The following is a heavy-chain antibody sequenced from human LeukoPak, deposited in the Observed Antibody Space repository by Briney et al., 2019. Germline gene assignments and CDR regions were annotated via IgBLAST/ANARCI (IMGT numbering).Heavy chain of an antibody. CDR3: ARSQGIGYFDY. CDR2: IYYSGST. V-gene: IGHV4-59*01. D-gene: IGHD2-21*01. Sequence: SETLFLTCTVSGGSISSYYWSWIRQPPGKGLEWIGYIYYSGSTNYNPSLKSRVTISVDTSRNQFSLKLSSVTAADTAVYYCARSQGIGYFDYWGQGTLVTVSS. J-gene: IGHJ4*02. CDR1: GGSISSYY.